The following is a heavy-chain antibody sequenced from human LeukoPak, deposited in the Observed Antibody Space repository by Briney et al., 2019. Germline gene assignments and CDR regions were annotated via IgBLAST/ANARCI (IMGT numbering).Heavy chain of an antibody. CDR2: IRHDGSNK. CDR3: AKDFTIFGAAGWAFDI. CDR1: GFTFSRYG. D-gene: IGHD3-3*01. V-gene: IGHV3-30*02. J-gene: IGHJ3*02. Sequence: GGSLRLSCAASGFTFSRYGMHWVRQAPGKGLEWVAFIRHDGSNKNYADSVKVRFTTSRDNSKNTLYLQMASLRAEDTAVYSCAKDFTIFGAAGWAFDIWGQGTMVTVSS.